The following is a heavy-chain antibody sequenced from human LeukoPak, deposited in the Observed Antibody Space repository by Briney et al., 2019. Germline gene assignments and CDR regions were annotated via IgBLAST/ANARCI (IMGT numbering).Heavy chain of an antibody. CDR1: GYTFTSYD. CDR3: AREGDWNDAFDI. Sequence: GASVKVSCKASGYTFTSYDINWVRQATGQGLEWMGWMNPNSGNTGYAQKFQGRVTMTRNTSISTAYLELSSLRSEDTAVYYCAREGDWNDAFDIWGQGTMVTVSS. D-gene: IGHD1-1*01. J-gene: IGHJ3*02. V-gene: IGHV1-8*01. CDR2: MNPNSGNT.